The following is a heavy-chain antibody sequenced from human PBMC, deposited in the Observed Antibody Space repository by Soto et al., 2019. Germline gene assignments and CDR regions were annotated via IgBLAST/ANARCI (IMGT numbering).Heavy chain of an antibody. CDR1: GFTFSSYG. CDR3: AKDYNVLRFLEWLSYFDY. V-gene: IGHV3-30*18. D-gene: IGHD3-3*01. Sequence: GGSLRLSCAASGFTFSSYGMHWVRQAPGKGLEWVAVISYDGSNKYYADSVKGRFTISRDNSKNTLYLQMNSLRAEDTAVYYCAKDYNVLRFLEWLSYFDYWGQGTLVTVSS. CDR2: ISYDGSNK. J-gene: IGHJ4*02.